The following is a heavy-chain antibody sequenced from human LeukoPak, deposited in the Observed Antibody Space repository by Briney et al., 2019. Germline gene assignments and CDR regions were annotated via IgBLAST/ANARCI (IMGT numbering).Heavy chain of an antibody. CDR3: ARGRGWSRFDY. CDR1: GGSISSYY. Sequence: PSETLSLTCTVSGGSISSYYWSWIRQPPGKGLEWIGYINYSGSTKYNPSLKSRVTISVDTSNNQFSLRLNSVTAADTAVYYCARGRGWSRFDYWGQGTLVTVSS. J-gene: IGHJ4*02. D-gene: IGHD6-19*01. CDR2: INYSGST. V-gene: IGHV4-59*01.